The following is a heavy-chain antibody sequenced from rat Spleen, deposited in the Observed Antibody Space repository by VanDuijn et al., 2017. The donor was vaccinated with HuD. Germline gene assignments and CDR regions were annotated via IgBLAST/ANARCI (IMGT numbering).Heavy chain of an antibody. D-gene: IGHD1-6*01. CDR3: ARRHYGYTDYFDY. V-gene: IGHV5-7*01. CDR1: GFTFSDYN. Sequence: EVQLVESDGGLVQPGRSLKLSCAASGFTFSDYNMAWVRQAPKKGLEWVATISYDGSSIYYRDSVKGRFTISRDNAKSTLYLQMDSLRSEDTATYYCARRHYGYTDYFDYWGQGVMVTVSS. CDR2: ISYDGSSI. J-gene: IGHJ2*01.